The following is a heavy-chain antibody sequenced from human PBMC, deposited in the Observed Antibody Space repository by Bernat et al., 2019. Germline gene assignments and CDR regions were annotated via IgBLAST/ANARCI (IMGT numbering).Heavy chain of an antibody. D-gene: IGHD3-3*01. V-gene: IGHV3-23*01. CDR2: FSGSCGST. J-gene: IGHJ4*02. Sequence: EVQLLESGGGLVQPGGSLRLSCAASGFTFSSYAMSWVRQAPGKGLEWVSAFSGSCGSTYYADSVKGRFTISRDNSKNTLYLQMNSLRAEDTAVYYCAKALYYDFWSGHFDYWGQGTLVTVSS. CDR3: AKALYYDFWSGHFDY. CDR1: GFTFSSYA.